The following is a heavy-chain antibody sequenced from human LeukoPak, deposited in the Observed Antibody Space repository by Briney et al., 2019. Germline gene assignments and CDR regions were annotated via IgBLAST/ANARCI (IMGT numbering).Heavy chain of an antibody. CDR1: GYTFTSYD. Sequence: GASVKVSYKASGYTFTSYDINWVRQATGQGLEWMGWMNPNSGNTGYAQKFQGRVTITRNTSISTAYMELSSLRSEDTAVYYCARGQSSGWYTRQDYWGQGTLVTVSS. V-gene: IGHV1-8*03. D-gene: IGHD6-19*01. CDR2: MNPNSGNT. J-gene: IGHJ4*02. CDR3: ARGQSSGWYTRQDY.